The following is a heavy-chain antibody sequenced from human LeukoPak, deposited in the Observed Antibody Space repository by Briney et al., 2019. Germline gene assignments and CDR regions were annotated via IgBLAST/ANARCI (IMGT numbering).Heavy chain of an antibody. CDR2: ISYDGSNK. CDR3: AKDSGVRIAVALDY. CDR1: GFTFSSYG. Sequence: PGGSLRLSCAASGFTFSSYGMHWVRQAPGKGLEWVAVISYDGSNKYYADSVKGRFTISRDNSKNTLYLQMNSLRAEDTAVYYCAKDSGVRIAVALDYWGQGTLVTVSS. J-gene: IGHJ4*02. V-gene: IGHV3-30*18. D-gene: IGHD6-19*01.